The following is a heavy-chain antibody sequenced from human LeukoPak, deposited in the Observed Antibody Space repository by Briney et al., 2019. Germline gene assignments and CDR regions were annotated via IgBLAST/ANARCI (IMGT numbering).Heavy chain of an antibody. CDR2: ISYDGNNK. J-gene: IGHJ4*02. CDR1: GFTFSSYG. Sequence: GRSLRLSCAASGFTFSSYGMHWVRQAPGKGLEWVAAISYDGNNKYYADSVKGRLTISRDNSKNTLYVQMTSLRAEDTAVYYCAKDGVEQWLAYYFDYWGQGTLVTVSS. V-gene: IGHV3-30*18. CDR3: AKDGVEQWLAYYFDY. D-gene: IGHD6-19*01.